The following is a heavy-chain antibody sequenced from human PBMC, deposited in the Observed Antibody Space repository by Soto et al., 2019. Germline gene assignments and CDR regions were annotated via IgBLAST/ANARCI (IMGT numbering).Heavy chain of an antibody. J-gene: IGHJ4*02. D-gene: IGHD4-17*01. V-gene: IGHV1-69*02. CDR3: GKGNYGDPNTLNY. CDR2: IIPILGIA. Sequence: QVQLVQSGAEVKKPGSSVKVSCKASGGTFSSYTISWVRQAPGQGLEWMGRIIPILGIANYAQKFQGRVTITADKSTSTAYMELSSLRSEDTAEYYCGKGNYGDPNTLNYWGQGTLVTVSS. CDR1: GGTFSSYT.